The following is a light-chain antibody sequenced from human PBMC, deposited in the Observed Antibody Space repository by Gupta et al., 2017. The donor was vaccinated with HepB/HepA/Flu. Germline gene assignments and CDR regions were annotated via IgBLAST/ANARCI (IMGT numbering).Light chain of an antibody. V-gene: IGLV2-18*02. CDR3: SSYTTSNTYV. CDR1: SSDIGSYTR. CDR2: EVD. J-gene: IGLJ1*01. Sequence: QSALTQPPSVSGSPGQSVTISCTGTSSDIGSYTRVSWYQQSPGTAPKLIIYEVDNRPSGVPDRFSGSKSGNTASRTISGLQTEDEADYYCSSYTTSNTYVFGIGTKVTVL.